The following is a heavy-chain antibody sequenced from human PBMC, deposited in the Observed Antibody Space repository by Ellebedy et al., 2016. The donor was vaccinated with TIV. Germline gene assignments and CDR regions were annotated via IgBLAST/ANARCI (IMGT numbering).Heavy chain of an antibody. Sequence: SETLSLTCTVSGGSISSNSYYWGCIRQPPGTGLEWIGTIHYSGTTYYNPSLKSRVSMSLDTSKNRFSLKLTSVTAADTAVYYSASQPVVVVPPDFDYWGQGALVTVSS. J-gene: IGHJ4*02. CDR2: IHYSGTT. D-gene: IGHD2-2*01. CDR1: GGSISSNSYY. V-gene: IGHV4-39*07. CDR3: ASQPVVVVPPDFDY.